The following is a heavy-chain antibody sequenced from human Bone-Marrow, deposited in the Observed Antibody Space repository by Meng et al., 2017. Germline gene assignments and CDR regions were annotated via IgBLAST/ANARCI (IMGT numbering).Heavy chain of an antibody. V-gene: IGHV3-48*03. CDR2: ISSSGSTI. CDR1: GFTFSSYE. D-gene: IGHD4-17*01. J-gene: IGHJ4*02. Sequence: GGSLRLSCAASGFTFSSYEMNWVRQAPGKGLEWVSYISSSGSTIYYADSVKGRFTISRDNAKNSLYLQMNSLRAEDTAVYYCAREGYGDSFDYWGQGTLVTVSS. CDR3: AREGYGDSFDY.